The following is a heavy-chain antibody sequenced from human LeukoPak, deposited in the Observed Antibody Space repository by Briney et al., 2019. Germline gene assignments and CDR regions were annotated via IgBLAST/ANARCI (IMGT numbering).Heavy chain of an antibody. Sequence: GGSLRLSCAASGFTFDDYAMHWVRQAPGKGLEWVSGISWNSDRMAYADSVKGRFTISRDNAKNSLYLQLNSLRAEDTAFYYCVKDLAYGDYQGLFQHWGQGALVTVSS. CDR2: ISWNSDRM. CDR1: GFTFDDYA. V-gene: IGHV3-9*01. CDR3: VKDLAYGDYQGLFQH. J-gene: IGHJ1*01. D-gene: IGHD4-17*01.